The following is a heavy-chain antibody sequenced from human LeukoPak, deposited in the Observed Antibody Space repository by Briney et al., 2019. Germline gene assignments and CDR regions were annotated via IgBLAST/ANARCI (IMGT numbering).Heavy chain of an antibody. J-gene: IGHJ5*02. V-gene: IGHV4-31*03. Sequence: SETLSLTCTVSGGSISSSADYWSWTRQHPGTGLEWIGYIYYSGDTYYNPSLQRRVIISFDTSKNRFSLSLTSVTAADTAVYYCARAGGIAVDGRLEGNWFDPWGQGTLVTVSS. D-gene: IGHD6-13*01. CDR2: IYYSGDT. CDR1: GGSISSSADY. CDR3: ARAGGIAVDGRLEGNWFDP.